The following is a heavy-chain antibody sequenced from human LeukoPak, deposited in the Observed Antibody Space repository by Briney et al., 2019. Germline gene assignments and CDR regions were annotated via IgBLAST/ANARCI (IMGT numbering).Heavy chain of an antibody. V-gene: IGHV1-2*02. Sequence: ASVKVSCKASGYTFTGYYMHWVRQAPGQGLEWMGWINPNSGGTNYEQKFKDRVTMARDTSTSTPYLEMSRLRSDDTAIYYCARNYGDYGSYFDYWGQGTLVTVSS. CDR2: INPNSGGT. D-gene: IGHD4-17*01. J-gene: IGHJ4*02. CDR1: GYTFTGYY. CDR3: ARNYGDYGSYFDY.